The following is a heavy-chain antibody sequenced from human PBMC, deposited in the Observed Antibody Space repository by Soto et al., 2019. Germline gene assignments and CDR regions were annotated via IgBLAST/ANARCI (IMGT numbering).Heavy chain of an antibody. CDR2: ISAGAVAT. V-gene: IGHV3-23*01. Sequence: AGSLRLSCAASGFTFSSYAMSWVRQAPGKGLEWVSAISAGAVATNYADSVKGRFTISRDNSKNTLYLQMNSLRAEDTAVYYCAKGRESSGSYRPFDYWGQGALVTVSS. J-gene: IGHJ4*02. CDR3: AKGRESSGSYRPFDY. D-gene: IGHD3-22*01. CDR1: GFTFSSYA.